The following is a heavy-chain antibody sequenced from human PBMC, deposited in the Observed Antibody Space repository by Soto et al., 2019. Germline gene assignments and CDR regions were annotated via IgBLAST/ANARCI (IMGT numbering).Heavy chain of an antibody. CDR2: IYYSGST. Sequence: QVQLQESGPGLVKPSETLSLTCTVSGGSVSSGSYYWSWIRQPPGKGLEWIGYIYYSGSTNYNPPLKSRVTISVDTSKNQFSLKLSSVTAADTAVYYCAREEAGYDYVWGSFYWGQGTLVTVSS. V-gene: IGHV4-61*01. CDR3: AREEAGYDYVWGSFY. J-gene: IGHJ4*02. CDR1: GGSVSSGSYY. D-gene: IGHD3-16*01.